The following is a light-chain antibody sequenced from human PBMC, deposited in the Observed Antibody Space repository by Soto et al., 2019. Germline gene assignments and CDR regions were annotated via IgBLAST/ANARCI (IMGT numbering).Light chain of an antibody. Sequence: DIQMTQSPSTLSASVGDRVTITCRASQNINDRLAWYQQTPGKAPKLLIFKASTSQTGVPSTFSGSGSGTDFTLTISSLQPGDFGTYYCQQCYTYPLTFGQETKVEV. CDR2: KAS. CDR1: QNINDR. CDR3: QQCYTYPLT. V-gene: IGKV1-5*03. J-gene: IGKJ1*01.